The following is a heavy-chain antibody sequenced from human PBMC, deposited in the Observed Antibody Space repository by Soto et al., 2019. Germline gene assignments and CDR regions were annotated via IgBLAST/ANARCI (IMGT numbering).Heavy chain of an antibody. CDR1: GFTFSSYS. J-gene: IGHJ6*02. D-gene: IGHD2-21*02. CDR3: AGAPWGGDSYGMDV. CDR2: ISSSSSYI. V-gene: IGHV3-21*01. Sequence: EVQLVESGGGLVKPGGSLRLSCAASGFTFSSYSMNWVRQAPGKGLEWVSSISSSSSYIYYADSVKGRFTISSDNAKNSMDLQMNSLRAEDTAVYYCAGAPWGGDSYGMDVWGQGTTVTVSS.